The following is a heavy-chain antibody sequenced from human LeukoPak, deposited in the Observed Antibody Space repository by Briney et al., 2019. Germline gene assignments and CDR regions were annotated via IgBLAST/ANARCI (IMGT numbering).Heavy chain of an antibody. J-gene: IGHJ4*02. CDR2: INPNNGGK. D-gene: IGHD2-2*01. V-gene: IGHV1-2*04. CDR3: ARANPLHCSSTSCLFDY. Sequence: GDSVTVSCKASGYTFTDYYMHWVRQAPGQGLEWMGWINPNNGGKYSTQKLQGWVTMTRDSSISTAYMELSRLTSHDPALYCCARANPLHCSSTSCLFDYWGQGSMVTLSS. CDR1: GYTFTDYY.